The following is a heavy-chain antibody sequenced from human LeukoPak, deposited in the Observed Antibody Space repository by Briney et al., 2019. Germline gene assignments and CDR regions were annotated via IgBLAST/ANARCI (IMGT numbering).Heavy chain of an antibody. V-gene: IGHV3-9*01. Sequence: GRSLRLSCAASGFTFDDYAMHWVRQAPGKGLEWVSGISWNSGSTGYADSVKGRFTISRDNAKNSLYLQMNSLRAEDTALYYCAKDIHYGSGRGYGMDVWGQGTTVTVSS. D-gene: IGHD3-10*01. CDR2: ISWNSGST. J-gene: IGHJ6*02. CDR1: GFTFDDYA. CDR3: AKDIHYGSGRGYGMDV.